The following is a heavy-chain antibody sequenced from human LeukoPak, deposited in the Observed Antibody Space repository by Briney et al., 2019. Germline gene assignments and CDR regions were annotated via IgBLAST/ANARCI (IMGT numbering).Heavy chain of an antibody. V-gene: IGHV4-59*01. J-gene: IGHJ4*02. D-gene: IGHD3-22*01. CDR3: ARYDSSGYIGV. CDR1: GGSISSYY. Sequence: PSETLSLTCTVSGGSISSYYWSWIRQPPGKGLEWVGYIYYSGSTNYNPSLKSRVTISVDTSKNQFSLKLSSVTAADTAVYYCARYDSSGYIGVWGQGTLVTVSS. CDR2: IYYSGST.